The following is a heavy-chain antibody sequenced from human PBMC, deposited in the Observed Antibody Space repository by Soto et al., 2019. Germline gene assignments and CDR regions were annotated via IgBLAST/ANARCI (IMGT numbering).Heavy chain of an antibody. CDR2: IWFDGSDK. Sequence: QVQLVESGGGVVQPGRSLRLSCAASGFTFSSYGMHWVRQAPGKGLEWVALIWFDGSDKYYTESVKGRFTIYRDNSKSTLYLQMNSLRAEDTALYYCARLYCSASSCYSVGAFDIRGQGTMVTVSS. CDR1: GFTFSSYG. V-gene: IGHV3-33*01. D-gene: IGHD2-15*01. CDR3: ARLYCSASSCYSVGAFDI. J-gene: IGHJ3*02.